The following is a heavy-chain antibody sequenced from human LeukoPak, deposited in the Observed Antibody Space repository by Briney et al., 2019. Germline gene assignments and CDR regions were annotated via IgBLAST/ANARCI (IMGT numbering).Heavy chain of an antibody. Sequence: GESLKISCKSSGYSFTSYWIGWVRQMPGKGLDWMGIIYPGDSDTRYSPSFQGQVTISADKSISTAYLQWSSLKASDTAMYYCARPQSSVIAVVAYWGQGTLVTVSS. D-gene: IGHD6-19*01. J-gene: IGHJ4*02. CDR1: GYSFTSYW. CDR2: IYPGDSDT. CDR3: ARPQSSVIAVVAY. V-gene: IGHV5-51*01.